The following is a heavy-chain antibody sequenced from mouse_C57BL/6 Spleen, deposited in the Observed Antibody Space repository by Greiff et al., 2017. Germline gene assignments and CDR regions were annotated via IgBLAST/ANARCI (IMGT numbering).Heavy chain of an antibody. CDR3: ARAGYYDYDGY. CDR2: IYPGGGDT. V-gene: IGHV1-80*01. CDR1: GYAFSSYW. D-gene: IGHD2-4*01. Sequence: VQLQQSGAELVKPGASVKISCKASGYAFSSYWMNWVKQRPGKGLEWIGQIYPGGGDTNYNGKFKGKATLTADKSSSTAYMQLSSLTSEDSAVYFCARAGYYDYDGYWGQGTTLTVSS. J-gene: IGHJ2*01.